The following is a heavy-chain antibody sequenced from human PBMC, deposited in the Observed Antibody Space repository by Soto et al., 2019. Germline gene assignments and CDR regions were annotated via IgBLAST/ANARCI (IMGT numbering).Heavy chain of an antibody. Sequence: TSETLSLTCTVSGGSIRTNTYYWGWIRQPPGKGLEWIGTTYFSGSTSYRPSLKSRVTISVDMSKNQFSLMLTSVSAADTAVYYCARHAAVWGGAGYDKSNLDLWGPGTLVTVSS. V-gene: IGHV4-39*01. D-gene: IGHD5-12*01. J-gene: IGHJ5*02. CDR2: TYFSGST. CDR1: GGSIRTNTYY. CDR3: ARHAAVWGGAGYDKSNLDL.